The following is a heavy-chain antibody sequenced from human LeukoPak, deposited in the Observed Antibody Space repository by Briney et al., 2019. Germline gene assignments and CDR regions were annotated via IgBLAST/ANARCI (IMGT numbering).Heavy chain of an antibody. Sequence: GGSLRLSCAASGFIVSSNYMSWVRQAPGKGLEWVSVIYSGGSTYYTGSVKGRFTISRDNSKNTLYLQMNSLRVEDTAVYYCARRGSVVTGPAFDIWGQGTVVTVSS. CDR2: IYSGGST. V-gene: IGHV3-53*01. CDR3: ARRGSVVTGPAFDI. J-gene: IGHJ3*02. CDR1: GFIVSSNY. D-gene: IGHD2-21*02.